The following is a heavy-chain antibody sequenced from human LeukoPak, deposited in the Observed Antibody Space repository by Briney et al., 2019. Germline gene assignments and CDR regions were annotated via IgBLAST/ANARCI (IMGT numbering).Heavy chain of an antibody. CDR2: ISSSGSTI. J-gene: IGHJ3*02. V-gene: IGHV3-11*01. CDR3: AREGLAYCGGDCYSNAFDI. D-gene: IGHD2-21*01. CDR1: GFTFSDYY. Sequence: GGSLRLSCAASGFTFSDYYMSWIRQAPGKGLEWVSYISSSGSTIYYADSVKGRSTISRDNAKNSLYLQMNSLRAEDTAVYYCAREGLAYCGGDCYSNAFDIWGQGTMVTVSS.